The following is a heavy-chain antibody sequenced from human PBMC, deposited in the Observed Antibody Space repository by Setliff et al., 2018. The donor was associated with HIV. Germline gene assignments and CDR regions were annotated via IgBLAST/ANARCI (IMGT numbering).Heavy chain of an antibody. D-gene: IGHD5-18*01. CDR1: SDSIRFYY. Sequence: PSETLSLTCTVSSDSIRFYYWTWIRQPPGKGLEWIGTVYYTGSTNYNPSLKSRITISIDTSKSQFSLKLTSVAAADTAVYYCARDSGGYNYGFAVGSFDYWGQGALVTVSS. CDR3: ARDSGGYNYGFAVGSFDY. V-gene: IGHV4-59*01. J-gene: IGHJ4*02. CDR2: VYYTGST.